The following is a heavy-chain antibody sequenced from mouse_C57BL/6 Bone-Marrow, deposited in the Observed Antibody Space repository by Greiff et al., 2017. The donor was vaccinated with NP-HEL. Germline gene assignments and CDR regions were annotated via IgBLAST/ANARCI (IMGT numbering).Heavy chain of an antibody. D-gene: IGHD1-1*01. V-gene: IGHV14-4*01. Sequence: EVQLQQSGAELVRPGASVKLSCTASGFNIKDDYMHWVKQRPEQGLEWIGWIDPENGDTEYASKFQGKATITADTSSNTAYLQLSSLTSEDTAVYYCTTPYGSLFDYWGQGTTLTVSS. CDR1: GFNIKDDY. CDR3: TTPYGSLFDY. CDR2: IDPENGDT. J-gene: IGHJ2*01.